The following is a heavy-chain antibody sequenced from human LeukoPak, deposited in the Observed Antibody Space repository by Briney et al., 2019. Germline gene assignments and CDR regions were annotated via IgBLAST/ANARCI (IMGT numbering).Heavy chain of an antibody. D-gene: IGHD6-19*01. Sequence: PSETLSLTCTVSGGSISSSSYYWGWIRQPPGKGLEWIGSIYYSGSIYYNPSLKSRVTISVDTSKNQFSLKLSSVTAADTAVYYCARRVAGSLNWFDPWGQGTLVTVFS. CDR3: ARRVAGSLNWFDP. J-gene: IGHJ5*02. V-gene: IGHV4-39*01. CDR2: IYYSGSI. CDR1: GGSISSSSYY.